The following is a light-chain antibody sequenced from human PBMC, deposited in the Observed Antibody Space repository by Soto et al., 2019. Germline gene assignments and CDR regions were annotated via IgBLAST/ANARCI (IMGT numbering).Light chain of an antibody. V-gene: IGKV1-16*02. CDR3: QQYDSCPLT. CDR2: DVS. J-gene: IGKJ4*01. Sequence: DIQMTQSPSSVSASLGDTVTITCRASQGIGNNLAWFQQKPGKAPKSLIYDVSSLQSGVPSKFSGRGFGTDFTLAISSLQPEDFVTYFCQQYDSCPLTFGGGTRVEVK. CDR1: QGIGNN.